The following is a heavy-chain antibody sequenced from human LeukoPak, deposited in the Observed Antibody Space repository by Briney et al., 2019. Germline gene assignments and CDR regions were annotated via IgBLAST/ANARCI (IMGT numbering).Heavy chain of an antibody. CDR1: GFTFSSYG. CDR2: ISYDGSNK. Sequence: QPGRSLRLSCAASGFTFSSYGMHWVRQAPGKGLEWVAVISYDGSNKYYADSVKGRFTISRDNSKNTLDLQMNSLRAEDTAVYYCAKEGLYYYDRSGYTEGYFDYWGQGTLVTVSS. D-gene: IGHD3-22*01. V-gene: IGHV3-30*18. CDR3: AKEGLYYYDRSGYTEGYFDY. J-gene: IGHJ4*02.